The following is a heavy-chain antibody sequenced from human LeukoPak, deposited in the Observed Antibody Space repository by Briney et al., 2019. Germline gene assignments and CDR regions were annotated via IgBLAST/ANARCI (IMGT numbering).Heavy chain of an antibody. CDR3: ARDHDILTGPRDYYYYGMDV. J-gene: IGHJ6*02. CDR2: ISAYNGNT. CDR1: GYTFTSYG. D-gene: IGHD3-9*01. Sequence: GASVKVSCKASGYTFTSYGISWVRQAPGQGLEWMGWISAYNGNTNYAQKLQGRVTMTTDTSTSTAYMELRSLRSDDTAVYYCARDHDILTGPRDYYYYGMDVWGQGTTVTASS. V-gene: IGHV1-18*01.